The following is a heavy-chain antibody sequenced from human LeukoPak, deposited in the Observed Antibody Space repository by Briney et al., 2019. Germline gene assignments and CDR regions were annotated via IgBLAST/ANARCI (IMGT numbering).Heavy chain of an antibody. D-gene: IGHD3-22*01. CDR2: INPSGGST. V-gene: IGHV1-46*01. CDR1: GYTFTSYY. CDR3: ARDSSGYYFHYYYYMDV. Sequence: ASVKVSCKASGYTFTSYYMHWVRQAPGQGLEWMGIINPSGGSTSYAQKFQGRVTMTRDMSTSTVYMELSSLRSEDTAVYYCARDSSGYYFHYYYYMDVWGKGTTVTVSS. J-gene: IGHJ6*03.